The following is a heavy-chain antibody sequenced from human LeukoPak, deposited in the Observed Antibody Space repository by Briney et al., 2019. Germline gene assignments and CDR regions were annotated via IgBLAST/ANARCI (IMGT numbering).Heavy chain of an antibody. J-gene: IGHJ4*02. CDR2: IYYDGST. D-gene: IGHD5-18*01. CDR3: ARGQKYRNGYTVTELGSGYFDY. Sequence: SETLSLTCTVSGGSISSYYWSWIRQSPGKGLEWIGYIYYDGSTNYNPSLRGRVTISVDTSKNQFSLTLSSVTAADTAVYYCARGQKYRNGYTVTELGSGYFDYWGQGTLVTVFS. CDR1: GGSISSYY. V-gene: IGHV4-59*01.